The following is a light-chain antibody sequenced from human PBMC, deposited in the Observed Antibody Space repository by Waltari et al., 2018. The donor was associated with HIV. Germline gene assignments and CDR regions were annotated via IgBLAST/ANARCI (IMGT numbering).Light chain of an antibody. Sequence: EIVLTQSPATLSLSPGERPTLSYRPSQSVGGYIALYQQRPGQAPSLLIYDSSNRGTRVLARFSASGSRTDCTLTISSLEPEDLAVYYCHQRSKWPLTFGGGTKVEIK. J-gene: IGKJ4*01. CDR3: HQRSKWPLT. V-gene: IGKV3-11*01. CDR2: DSS. CDR1: QSVGGY.